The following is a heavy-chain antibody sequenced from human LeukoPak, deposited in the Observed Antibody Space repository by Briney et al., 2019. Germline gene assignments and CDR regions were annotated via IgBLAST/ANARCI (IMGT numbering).Heavy chain of an antibody. CDR1: GFTVSSNY. CDR3: ARGGYYDFWSGYQPFYFDY. Sequence: GGSLRLSCAASGFTVSSNYMSWVRQAPGKGLEWVSVIYSGGSTYYADSVKGRFTISRDNSKNTLYLQMNSLRAEDTAVYYCARGGYYDFWSGYQPFYFDYWGQGTLVTVSS. J-gene: IGHJ4*02. CDR2: IYSGGST. D-gene: IGHD3-3*01. V-gene: IGHV3-66*02.